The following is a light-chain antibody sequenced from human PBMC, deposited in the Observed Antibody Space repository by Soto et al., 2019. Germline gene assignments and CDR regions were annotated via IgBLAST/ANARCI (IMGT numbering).Light chain of an antibody. CDR3: LQESNYHLT. CDR1: QGVRDD. J-gene: IGKJ4*01. Sequence: IQMTQSPSSLSASVGDKVTITCRASQGVRDDVGWYQQKPGKAPKLLIYSASTLQSGVPSRFSGSGSGTDFTLTISGLQTEDFATYYCLQESNYHLTFGGGTKVEIK. V-gene: IGKV1-6*01. CDR2: SAS.